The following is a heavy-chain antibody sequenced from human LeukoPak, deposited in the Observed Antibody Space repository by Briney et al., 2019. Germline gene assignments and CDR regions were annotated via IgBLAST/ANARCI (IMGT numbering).Heavy chain of an antibody. CDR1: GGSISSYY. D-gene: IGHD2-15*01. CDR2: IYYSGST. Sequence: PSETLSLTCTVSGGSISSYYWSWIRQPPGKGLEWIGYIYYSGSTNYNPSLKSRVTISVDTSKNQFSLKLSSVTAADTAVYYCARFPRKYCSGGSCRGWFDPWGQGTLVTVSS. CDR3: ARFPRKYCSGGSCRGWFDP. V-gene: IGHV4-59*08. J-gene: IGHJ5*02.